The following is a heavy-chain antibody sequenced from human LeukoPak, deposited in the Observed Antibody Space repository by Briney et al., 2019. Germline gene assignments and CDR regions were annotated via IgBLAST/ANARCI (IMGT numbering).Heavy chain of an antibody. CDR3: ARGRGLVLGYYFDY. CDR2: IYYSGST. CDR1: GGSISSSSYY. J-gene: IGHJ4*02. V-gene: IGHV4-39*07. Sequence: PSETLSLTCTVSGGSISSSSYYWGWIRQPPGQGLEWIGSIYYSGSTYYNPSLKSRVTISVDTSKNQFSLKLSSVTAADTAVYYCARGRGLVLGYYFDYWGQGTLVTVSS. D-gene: IGHD6-19*01.